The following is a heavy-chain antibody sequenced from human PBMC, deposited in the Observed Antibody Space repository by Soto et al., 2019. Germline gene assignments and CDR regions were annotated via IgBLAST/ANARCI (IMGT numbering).Heavy chain of an antibody. J-gene: IGHJ4*02. Sequence: GSLRLSCAASGFTFSSYAMHWVRQAPGKGLEWVAVISYDGSNKYYADSVKGRFTISRDNSKNTLYLQMNSLRAEDTAVYYCARDFEPYYYDSSGYSSTGDYWGQGTLVTVSS. V-gene: IGHV3-30-3*01. CDR1: GFTFSSYA. CDR3: ARDFEPYYYDSSGYSSTGDY. CDR2: ISYDGSNK. D-gene: IGHD3-22*01.